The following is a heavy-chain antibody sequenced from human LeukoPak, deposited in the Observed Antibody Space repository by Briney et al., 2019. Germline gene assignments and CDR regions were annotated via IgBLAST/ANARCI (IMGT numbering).Heavy chain of an antibody. V-gene: IGHV3-48*02. CDR3: ARDEKGGDSGYDSHFDY. Sequence: GGSLRLSCAASGFTFSSYSMNWVRQAPGKGLEWVSYISSSSSTIYYADSVKGRFTISRDNAKNSLYLQMNSLRDEDTAVYYCARDEKGGDSGYDSHFDYWGQGTLVTVSS. CDR2: ISSSSSTI. J-gene: IGHJ4*02. CDR1: GFTFSSYS. D-gene: IGHD5-12*01.